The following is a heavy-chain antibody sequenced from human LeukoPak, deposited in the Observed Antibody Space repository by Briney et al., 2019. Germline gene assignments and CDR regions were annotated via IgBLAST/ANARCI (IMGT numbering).Heavy chain of an antibody. CDR1: GYTLTELS. CDR3: ATAHYYYDSSGRAYNWFDP. Sequence: ASVNVSFKVSGYTLTELSMHWVRQAPGKGLEWMGGFDPEDGETIYAQKFQGRVTMTEDTSTDTAYMELSSLRSEDTAVYYCATAHYYYDSSGRAYNWFDPWGQGTLVTVSS. J-gene: IGHJ5*02. D-gene: IGHD3-22*01. CDR2: FDPEDGET. V-gene: IGHV1-24*01.